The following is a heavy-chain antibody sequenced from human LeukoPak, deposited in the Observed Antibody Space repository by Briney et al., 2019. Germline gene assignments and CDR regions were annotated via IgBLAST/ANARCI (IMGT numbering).Heavy chain of an antibody. CDR2: TFYSGST. D-gene: IGHD3-10*01. V-gene: IGHV4-39*01. J-gene: IGHJ5*02. Sequence: PSETLSLTCTVSGDSITSSSYYWEWIRQPPGKGLEWIGSTFYSGSTYYNPSLKSRVTISVDTSKNQFSLKLSSVTAADTAVYYCARGSNYYDSGKGWFDPWGQGTLVTVSS. CDR3: ARGSNYYDSGKGWFDP. CDR1: GDSITSSSYY.